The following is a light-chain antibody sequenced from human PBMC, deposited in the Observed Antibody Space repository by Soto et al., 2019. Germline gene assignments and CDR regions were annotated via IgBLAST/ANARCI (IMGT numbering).Light chain of an antibody. Sequence: QSALTQPASVSGSPGQSIAISCTGTSSNVGGYNFVSWYQQYPGKAPKLLIYEVNKRPSGVSNRFSGSKSDNTASLTISGLQAEDEADYYCCSYGGDRIFGGGTKLTVL. CDR3: CSYGGDRI. J-gene: IGLJ2*01. CDR2: EVN. V-gene: IGLV2-23*02. CDR1: SSNVGGYNF.